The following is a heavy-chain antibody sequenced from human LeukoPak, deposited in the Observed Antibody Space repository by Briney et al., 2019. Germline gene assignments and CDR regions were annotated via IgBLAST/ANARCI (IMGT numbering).Heavy chain of an antibody. Sequence: PSGGSLRLSCAASGFTFSSYLMHWVRQAPGKGLVWVSHINSDGSNTIYADSVKGRFTISRDNAKNTLYLQMNSLRAEDTAVYYCVRVSGSYGNWFDPWGQGTLVTVSS. J-gene: IGHJ5*02. CDR2: INSDGSNT. CDR3: VRVSGSYGNWFDP. D-gene: IGHD1-26*01. CDR1: GFTFSSYL. V-gene: IGHV3-74*01.